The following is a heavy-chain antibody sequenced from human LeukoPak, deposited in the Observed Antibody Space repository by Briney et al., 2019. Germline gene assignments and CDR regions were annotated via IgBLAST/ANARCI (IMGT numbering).Heavy chain of an antibody. V-gene: IGHV1-46*01. CDR1: GYTFTSYY. Sequence: ASVKVSCKASGYTFTSYYMHWVRQAPGQGLEWMGIINPSGGSTSYAQKFQGRVTMTRDTSISTAYMELSRLRSDDTAVYYCARVRSSGFDYWGQGTLVTVSS. D-gene: IGHD6-6*01. J-gene: IGHJ4*02. CDR2: INPSGGST. CDR3: ARVRSSGFDY.